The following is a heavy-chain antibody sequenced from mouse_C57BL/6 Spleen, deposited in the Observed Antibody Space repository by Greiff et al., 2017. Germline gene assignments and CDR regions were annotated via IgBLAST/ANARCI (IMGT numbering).Heavy chain of an antibody. J-gene: IGHJ4*01. CDR1: GYTFTSYW. Sequence: QVQLQQPGAELVRPGSSVKLSCKASGYTFTSYWMHWVKQRPIQGLEWIGNIDPSDSETHYNQKFKDKATLTVDKSSSTVYMQLSSLTSEDSAVYYCARWGSPYAMDYWGQGTSVTVSS. CDR2: IDPSDSET. CDR3: ARWGSPYAMDY. V-gene: IGHV1-52*01.